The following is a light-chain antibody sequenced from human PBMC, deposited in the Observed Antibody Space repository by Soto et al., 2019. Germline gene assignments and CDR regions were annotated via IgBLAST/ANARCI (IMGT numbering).Light chain of an antibody. J-gene: IGKJ1*01. V-gene: IGKV1-39*01. CDR3: QQSYSTPAWT. CDR1: QTIGNY. Sequence: DIQITHSPASLSASVGDRVTITCRSSQTIGNYLNWYQQKPGKAPTVVIYRASTLQSGVPSRFSGSGSGIDFTLTISSLQPEDFATYYCQQSYSTPAWTLGQGTKVDIK. CDR2: RAS.